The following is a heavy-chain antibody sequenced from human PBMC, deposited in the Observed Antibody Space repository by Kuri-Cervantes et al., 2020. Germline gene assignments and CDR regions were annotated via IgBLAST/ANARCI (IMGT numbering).Heavy chain of an antibody. Sequence: GGSLRLSCAASGSSFNNASMSWVRQAPGKGLEWVGGIKSKTDGGTTDYAAPVKGRFTISRDDSKNTLYLQMNSLKTEDTAVYYCTTDGPETPDYYYYGMDFCGQGTTVTVSS. V-gene: IGHV3-15*01. J-gene: IGHJ6*02. CDR2: IKSKTDGGTT. CDR3: TTDGPETPDYYYYGMDF. CDR1: GSSFNNAS.